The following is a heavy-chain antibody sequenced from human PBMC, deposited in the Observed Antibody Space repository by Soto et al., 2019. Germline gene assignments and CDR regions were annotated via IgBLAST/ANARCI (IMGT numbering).Heavy chain of an antibody. CDR1: GYSFTSYW. CDR2: IYPGDSDT. Sequence: PGESLKISCKGSGYSFTSYWIGWVRQMPGKGLECMGIIYPGDSDTRYSPSFQSQVTISADKSISTAYLQWSSLKASDTAMYYFAGGGVRGVITRTRDYYGMDVWGQGTTVTVSS. CDR3: AGGGVRGVITRTRDYYGMDV. J-gene: IGHJ6*02. V-gene: IGHV5-51*01. D-gene: IGHD3-10*01.